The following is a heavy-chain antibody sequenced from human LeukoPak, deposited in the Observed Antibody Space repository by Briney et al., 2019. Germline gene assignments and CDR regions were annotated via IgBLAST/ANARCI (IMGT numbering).Heavy chain of an antibody. CDR1: GYTFTSYA. CDR3: AREGSGASFVDY. V-gene: IGHV1-3*01. D-gene: IGHD2-15*01. CDR2: IHAGNGNT. J-gene: IGHJ4*02. Sequence: GASVKVSCKASGYTFTSYAMNWVRQAPGQGLEWMGWIHAGNGNTKYSEKFQGRLTITRDTSASTGYMEMSSLRWEDTAVYYCAREGSGASFVDYWGQGTLVTVSS.